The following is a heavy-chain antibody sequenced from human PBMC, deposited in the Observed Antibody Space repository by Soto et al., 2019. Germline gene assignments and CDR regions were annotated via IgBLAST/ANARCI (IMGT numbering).Heavy chain of an antibody. CDR2: IYPGDSET. Sequence: GGSLKISLKGFVYGFTTYWIAWGRQMPGKGLEWMGVIYPGDSETRYSPSFQGQVTISADKSIRTAYLQWSSLRASDTAMYYCARPIKPMGYYYFGMDLWGQGTTVTVSS. J-gene: IGHJ6*02. V-gene: IGHV5-51*01. CDR1: VYGFTTYW. D-gene: IGHD3-10*01. CDR3: ARPIKPMGYYYFGMDL.